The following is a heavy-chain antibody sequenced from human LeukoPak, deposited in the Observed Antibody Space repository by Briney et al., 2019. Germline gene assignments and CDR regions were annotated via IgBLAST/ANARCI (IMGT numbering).Heavy chain of an antibody. Sequence: SETLSLTCTVSGGSISSYYWSWIRQPAGKGLEWIGRIYTSGSTNYNPSLKSRVTMSVDTSKNQFSLKLSSVTAADTAVYYCARGIAAAGPLMGYYYYMDVWGKGTTVTVSS. CDR2: IYTSGST. V-gene: IGHV4-4*07. D-gene: IGHD6-13*01. CDR1: GGSISSYY. CDR3: ARGIAAAGPLMGYYYYMDV. J-gene: IGHJ6*03.